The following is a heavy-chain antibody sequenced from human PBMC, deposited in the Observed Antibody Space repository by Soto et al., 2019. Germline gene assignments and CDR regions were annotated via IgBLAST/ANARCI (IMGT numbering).Heavy chain of an antibody. D-gene: IGHD2-2*01. J-gene: IGHJ4*02. Sequence: GASVKVSCKAYDFSFTNHGISWVRQAPGQGLEWMGWISLYNGNTNYAQQFQGRVTMTTDTSTSTAYMELRSLRSDDTAMYFCAIYHLELFRFDYWGQGTLVTVSS. V-gene: IGHV1-18*04. CDR2: ISLYNGNT. CDR3: AIYHLELFRFDY. CDR1: DFSFTNHG.